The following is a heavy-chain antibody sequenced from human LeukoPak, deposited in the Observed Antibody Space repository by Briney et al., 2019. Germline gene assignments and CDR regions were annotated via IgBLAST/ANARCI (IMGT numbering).Heavy chain of an antibody. D-gene: IGHD6-13*01. CDR3: ARDIELGHFDY. CDR2: IYTSGST. CDR1: GGSISSGSYY. J-gene: IGHJ4*02. V-gene: IGHV4-61*02. Sequence: SETLSLTCTVSGGSISSGSYYWSWIRQPAGKGLEWIGRIYTSGSTNYNPSLKSRVTISVDTSKNQFSLKLSSVTAADAAVYYCARDIELGHFDYWGQGTLVTVSS.